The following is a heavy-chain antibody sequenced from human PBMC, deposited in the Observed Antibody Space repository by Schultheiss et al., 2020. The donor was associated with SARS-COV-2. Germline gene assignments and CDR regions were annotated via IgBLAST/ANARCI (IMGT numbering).Heavy chain of an antibody. CDR2: ISGNGRTT. Sequence: GKSLKISCAASGLTFSNFALSWVRQTPGKGLEWVSAISGNGRTTYYADSVEGRFTISRENDNNILYLQMHSLRADDTAVYYCAKGKGDMGATAAFDYWGQGTLVTVSS. D-gene: IGHD1-26*01. J-gene: IGHJ4*02. CDR1: GLTFSNFA. V-gene: IGHV3-23*01. CDR3: AKGKGDMGATAAFDY.